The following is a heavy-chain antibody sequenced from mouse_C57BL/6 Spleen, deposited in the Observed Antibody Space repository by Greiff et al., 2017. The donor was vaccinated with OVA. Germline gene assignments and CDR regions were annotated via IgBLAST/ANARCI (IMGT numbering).Heavy chain of an antibody. V-gene: IGHV3-8*01. CDR2: ISYSGST. CDR1: LYSITSDY. J-gene: IGHJ3*01. Sequence: VNLVYSGPVVAPPPHTLSLTCSVTLYSITSDYWNWIRKFPGNKLEYMGYISYSGSTYYNPSLKSRISITRDTSKNQYYLQLNSVTTEDTATYYCARGEVFAYWGQGTLVTVSA. CDR3: ARGEVFAY.